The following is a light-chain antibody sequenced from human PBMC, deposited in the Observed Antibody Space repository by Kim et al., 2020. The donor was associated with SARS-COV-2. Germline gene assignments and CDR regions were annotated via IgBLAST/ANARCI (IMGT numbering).Light chain of an antibody. CDR3: QKYNSAPWT. J-gene: IGKJ1*01. Sequence: ASGGDRVTITCRASQDIANSLAWYQQKPGKVPQVLIYAASTLQSGVPSRFSGSGSGTEFTLTIGGLQTEDVATYYCQKYNSAPWTFGPGTKVDIK. CDR1: QDIANS. CDR2: AAS. V-gene: IGKV1-27*01.